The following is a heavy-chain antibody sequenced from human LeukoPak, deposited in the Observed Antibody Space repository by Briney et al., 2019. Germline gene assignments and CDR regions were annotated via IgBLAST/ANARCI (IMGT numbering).Heavy chain of an antibody. CDR2: IKHDGSEK. V-gene: IGHV3-7*01. J-gene: IGHJ4*02. D-gene: IGHD3-3*01. CDR1: GFTFSSCC. Sequence: GGSLRLSCAASGFTFSSCCLSWGRQAPGKGLEWVANIKHDGSEKYYVDSVKGRLTISRDNARNSLYLQMNSLRAEDTAVYYCARVEYDFWSGLDPRGAPDYWGQGTLVTVSS. CDR3: ARVEYDFWSGLDPRGAPDY.